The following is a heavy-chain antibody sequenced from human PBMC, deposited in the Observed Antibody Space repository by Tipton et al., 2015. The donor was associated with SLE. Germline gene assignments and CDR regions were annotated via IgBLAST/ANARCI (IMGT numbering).Heavy chain of an antibody. CDR2: ISGSGATT. V-gene: IGHV3-23*01. J-gene: IGHJ4*02. Sequence: GSLRLSCAASGFTFNTYAMNWVRQTPGKGLEWVSGISGSGATTHYADSVKGRFSVSRDNSKNTLYLEMNTLRAEDTAVYYCARGWTVTNAPYYFDNWGRGTLVTVSS. D-gene: IGHD4-17*01. CDR1: GFTFNTYA. CDR3: ARGWTVTNAPYYFDN.